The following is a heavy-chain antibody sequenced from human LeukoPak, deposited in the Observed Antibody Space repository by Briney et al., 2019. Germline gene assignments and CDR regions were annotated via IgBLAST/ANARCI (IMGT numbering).Heavy chain of an antibody. CDR1: GYTFTGSY. CDR3: ARSPADVDTAMVTAPGY. J-gene: IGHJ4*02. CDR2: INPNSGGT. Sequence: ASVKVSCKASGYTFTGSYMHWVRQAPGQGLEWMGWINPNSGGTNYAQKFQGRVTMTRDTSISTAYMELSRLRSDDTAVYYCARSPADVDTAMVTAPGYWGQGTLVTVSS. D-gene: IGHD5-18*01. V-gene: IGHV1-2*02.